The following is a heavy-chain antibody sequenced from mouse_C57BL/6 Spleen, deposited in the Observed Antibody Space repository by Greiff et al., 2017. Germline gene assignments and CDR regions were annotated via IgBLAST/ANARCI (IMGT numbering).Heavy chain of an antibody. CDR1: GYTFTTYW. D-gene: IGHD1-3*01. Sequence: QVHVKQSGAELVRPGTSVKMSCKASGYTFTTYWIGWAKQRPGHCLEWIGDIYPGGGYTYYNEKFKGKATLTADKSSSTAYMQFSILTSEDSAIYYCARSGSNLYFDYWGQGTTLTVAS. CDR3: ARSGSNLYFDY. V-gene: IGHV1-63*01. J-gene: IGHJ2*01. CDR2: IYPGGGYT.